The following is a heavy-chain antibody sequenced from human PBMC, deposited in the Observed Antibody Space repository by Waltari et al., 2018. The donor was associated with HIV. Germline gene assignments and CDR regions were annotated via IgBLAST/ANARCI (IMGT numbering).Heavy chain of an antibody. V-gene: IGHV1-8*01. D-gene: IGHD3-10*01. CDR2: MNPNTGNK. J-gene: IGHJ3*02. CDR3: TRPRILRGVISAFDI. Sequence: QVQLVQSGTEVKKPGASVKVSCKASGYSFTSYDINWVRQATGQGLEGRGWMNPNTGNKGYAQNFQGRVSMTRDTSISTAYMELSSLTSEDTAVYYCTRPRILRGVISAFDIWGQGTMITASS. CDR1: GYSFTSYD.